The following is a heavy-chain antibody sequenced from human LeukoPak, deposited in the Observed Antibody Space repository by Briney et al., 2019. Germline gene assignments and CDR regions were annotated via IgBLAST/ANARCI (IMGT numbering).Heavy chain of an antibody. D-gene: IGHD4-11*01. CDR2: INWNGGST. J-gene: IGHJ4*02. CDR1: GFTFDDYG. Sequence: GGSLRLSCAASGFTFDDYGMSWVRQAPGKGLEWVSGINWNGGSTGYADSVKGRFTISRDNAKNSLYLQMNSLRAEDTAVYYCAKDTSSNYNFDYWGQGTLVTVSS. CDR3: AKDTSSNYNFDY. V-gene: IGHV3-20*04.